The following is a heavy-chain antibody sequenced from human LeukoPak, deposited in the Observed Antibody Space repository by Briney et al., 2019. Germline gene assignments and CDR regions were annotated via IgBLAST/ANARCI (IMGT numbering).Heavy chain of an antibody. Sequence: SETLSLTCTVSGYSIRSGYYWGWIRQSPGKGLEWIGNIYQTGSTYYNPSLKSRVTISMDTTWNQFSLKLSSVTAADTAVYYCARRGWYSYGYLDYWGQGTLVTVSS. V-gene: IGHV4-38-2*02. CDR2: IYQTGST. J-gene: IGHJ4*02. CDR3: ARRGWYSYGYLDY. CDR1: GYSIRSGYY. D-gene: IGHD5-18*01.